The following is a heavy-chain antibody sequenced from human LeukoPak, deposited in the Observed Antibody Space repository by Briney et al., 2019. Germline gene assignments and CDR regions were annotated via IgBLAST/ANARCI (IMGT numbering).Heavy chain of an antibody. CDR1: GYTFTIYG. CDR2: ISAYNGNT. D-gene: IGHD2-15*01. Sequence: GASVKVSCKASGYTFTIYGISWVRQAPGQGLEWMGWISAYNGNTNYAQKLQGRVTMTTDTSTSTAYMELRSLRSDDTAVYYCARGYCSGGSCYYFDYWGQGTLVTVSS. J-gene: IGHJ4*02. V-gene: IGHV1-18*01. CDR3: ARGYCSGGSCYYFDY.